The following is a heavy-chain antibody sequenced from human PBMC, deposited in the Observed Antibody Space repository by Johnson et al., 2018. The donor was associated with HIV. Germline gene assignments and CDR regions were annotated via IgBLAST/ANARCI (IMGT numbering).Heavy chain of an antibody. CDR3: AKGIVVGVRAFDI. Sequence: QMLLVESGGGVVQSGGSLRLSCTASGFTFSNYGIHWVRQTPGKGLEWVAVIWYDGSNKYYADSVKGRFTISRDNSKNTLYLQMNSLRAEDTAVYYCAKGIVVGVRAFDIWGQGTMVTVSS. D-gene: IGHD3-22*01. J-gene: IGHJ3*02. CDR2: IWYDGSNK. CDR1: GFTFSNYG. V-gene: IGHV3-30*02.